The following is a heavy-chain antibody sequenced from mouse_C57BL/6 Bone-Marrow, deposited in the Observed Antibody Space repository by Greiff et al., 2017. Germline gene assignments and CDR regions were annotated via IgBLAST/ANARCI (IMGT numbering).Heavy chain of an antibody. D-gene: IGHD1-1*01. CDR2: IFPGSGST. J-gene: IGHJ4*01. V-gene: IGHV1-75*01. CDR1: GYTFTDYY. CDR3: ARTPLYFYYAMDY. Sequence: VQGVESGPELVKPGASVKISCKASGYTFTDYYINWVKQRPGQGLEWIGWIFPGSGSTYYNEKFKGKATLTVDKSSSTAYMLLSSLTSEDSAVYFCARTPLYFYYAMDYWGQGTSVTVSS.